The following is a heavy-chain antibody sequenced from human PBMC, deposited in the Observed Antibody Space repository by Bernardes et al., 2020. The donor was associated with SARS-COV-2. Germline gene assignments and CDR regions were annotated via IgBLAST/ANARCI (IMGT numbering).Heavy chain of an antibody. J-gene: IGHJ4*02. V-gene: IGHV3-23*01. CDR2: ISDSGGNT. D-gene: IGHD6-6*01. CDR3: AKSPGSSSPLDS. Sequence: GGFLTPSSAASGFTLSRYAMTWVRPAPGKGLEWVSGISDSGGNTYYADSVKGRFTISRDNSKNTLYLQMSSLRAEDTAVYYCAKSPGSSSPLDSWGQGTLVTVSS. CDR1: GFTLSRYA.